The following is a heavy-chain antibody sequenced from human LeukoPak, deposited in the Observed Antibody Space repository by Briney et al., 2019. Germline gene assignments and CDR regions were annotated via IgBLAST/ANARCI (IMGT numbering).Heavy chain of an antibody. CDR1: GFTFRSDW. CDR3: ANFPHLEPTYLDS. Sequence: GGSLRLSCVGSGFTFRSDWMSWVRQAPGKGLEWVANIKQDESEKYYVDSVKGRFIVSRDNAKNSLYLQMNSLRVEDTAVYYCANFPHLEPTYLDSWGQGILVSVSS. V-gene: IGHV3-7*01. D-gene: IGHD1-1*01. CDR2: IKQDESEK. J-gene: IGHJ4*02.